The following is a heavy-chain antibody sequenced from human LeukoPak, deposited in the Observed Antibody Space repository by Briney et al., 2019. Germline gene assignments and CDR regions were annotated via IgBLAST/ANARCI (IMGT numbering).Heavy chain of an antibody. CDR1: GFTFSSHW. CDR2: ISPDGSIT. Sequence: GGSLRLSCAASGFTFSSHWMHWVRQAPGKGLVWVSRISPDGSITYYADSVKGRFTISRDNARNTLYLQMSSLRGEDTAVYYCAREHPDEGATVDNWGQGTLLTVSS. J-gene: IGHJ4*02. V-gene: IGHV3-74*01. D-gene: IGHD1-26*01. CDR3: AREHPDEGATVDN.